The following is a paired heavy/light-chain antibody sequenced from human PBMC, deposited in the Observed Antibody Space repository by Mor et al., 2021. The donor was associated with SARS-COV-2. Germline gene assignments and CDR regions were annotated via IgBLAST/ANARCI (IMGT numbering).Light chain of an antibody. CDR2: DAS. J-gene: IGKJ4*01. CDR1: QSVSSY. CDR3: QQRSNWGLT. Sequence: EIVLTQSPATLSLSPGERATLSCRASQSVSSYLAWYQQKPGQAPRLLIYDASNRATGIPARFSGSGSGTDFTLTISSLEPEDFAVYYCQQRSNWGLTFGGGTKVEIK. V-gene: IGKV3-11*01.
Heavy chain of an antibody. J-gene: IGHJ4*02. Sequence: EVQLVESGGGLVQPGGSLRLSCAASGFTFSSYTMSWVRQAPGKGLEWVSGISGSGGSTYYADSVKGRFTISRDNSKNTLYLQMNSLRAEDTAVYYCANGGVWSNYYTGIVDYWGQGTLVTVSS. D-gene: IGHD3-3*01. CDR2: ISGSGGST. CDR1: GFTFSSYT. CDR3: ANGGVWSNYYTGIVDY. V-gene: IGHV3-23*04.